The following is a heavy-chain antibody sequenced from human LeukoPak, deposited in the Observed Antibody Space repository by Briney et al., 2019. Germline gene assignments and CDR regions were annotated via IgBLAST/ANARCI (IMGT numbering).Heavy chain of an antibody. V-gene: IGHV4-59*01. CDR3: QRGLDY. CDR2: IYYSGST. Sequence: SETLSLTCTVSGGSISSYYWSWIRQPPGKGLEWIGYIYYSGSTSYNPSLKSRVTISVDTSKKQFSLKLSSVTAADTAFYYCQRGLDYWGQGTLVTVSS. J-gene: IGHJ4*02. CDR1: GGSISSYY.